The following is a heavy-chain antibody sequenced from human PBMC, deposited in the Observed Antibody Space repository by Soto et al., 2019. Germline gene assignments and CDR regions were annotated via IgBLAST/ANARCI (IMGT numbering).Heavy chain of an antibody. D-gene: IGHD3-22*01. CDR2: IIPILGIA. V-gene: IGHV1-69*02. CDR3: ARAPINYYDSSGYFHDAFDI. Sequence: QVQLVQSGAEVKKPGSSVKVSCKASGGTFSSYTISWVRQAPGQGLEWMGRIIPILGIANYAQKFQGRVTITADKSTSTAYMELSSLRSEDTAVYYCARAPINYYDSSGYFHDAFDIWGQGTMVTVSS. CDR1: GGTFSSYT. J-gene: IGHJ3*02.